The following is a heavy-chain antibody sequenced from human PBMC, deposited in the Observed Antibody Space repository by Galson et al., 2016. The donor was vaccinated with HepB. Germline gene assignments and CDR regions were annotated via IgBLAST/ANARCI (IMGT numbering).Heavy chain of an antibody. V-gene: IGHV3-30*18. CDR3: AKDLADYYDRTGYYTGLDY. CDR2: ISYDGSYK. Sequence: SLRLSCAASGFTFSSYGMHWVRQAPGKGLEWVAVISYDGSYKYYADSVKGRFTISRDNSKNTLYLQMNSLRAEDTAVYYCAKDLADYYDRTGYYTGLDYWGQGTLVTVSS. CDR1: GFTFSSYG. D-gene: IGHD3-22*01. J-gene: IGHJ4*02.